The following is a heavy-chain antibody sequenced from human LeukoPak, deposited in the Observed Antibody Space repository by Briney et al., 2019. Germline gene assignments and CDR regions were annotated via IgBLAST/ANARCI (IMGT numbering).Heavy chain of an antibody. CDR3: ARDYYGSGSYPNWFDP. D-gene: IGHD3-10*01. CDR2: ISSSGSTI. J-gene: IGHJ5*02. Sequence: GGSLRLSCEASGFTFSSYEMNWVRQAPGKGLEWVSYISSSGSTIYYADSVKGRFTISRDNAKNSLYLQMNSLRAEDTAVYYCARDYYGSGSYPNWFDPWGQGTLVTVSS. CDR1: GFTFSSYE. V-gene: IGHV3-48*03.